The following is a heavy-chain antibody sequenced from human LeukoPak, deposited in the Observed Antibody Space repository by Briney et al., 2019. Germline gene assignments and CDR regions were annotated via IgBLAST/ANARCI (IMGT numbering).Heavy chain of an antibody. CDR1: GHTFTSYD. V-gene: IGHV1-46*01. CDR3: ASVLYCGADCYSGRYFFDY. D-gene: IGHD2-21*02. Sequence: ASVKVSCKSSGHTFTSYDMHWVRQAPGQGLEWMGIINPSGDSTSYAQKFQGRVTMTRDTSTSTVYMELSSLRSEDTVVYYCASVLYCGADCYSGRYFFDYWGRGTLVTVSS. J-gene: IGHJ4*02. CDR2: INPSGDST.